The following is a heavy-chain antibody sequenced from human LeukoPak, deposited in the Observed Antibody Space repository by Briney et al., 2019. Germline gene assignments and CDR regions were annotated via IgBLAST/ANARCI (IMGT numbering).Heavy chain of an antibody. Sequence: SETLSLTCTVSGGSISSSSYYWGWIRQPPGKGLEWIGSIYYSGSTYYNPSLKSRVTISVDTSKNQFSLKLSSATAADTAVYYCARVPLRLNWDYMDVWGKGTTVTVSS. CDR2: IYYSGST. J-gene: IGHJ6*03. CDR3: ARVPLRLNWDYMDV. V-gene: IGHV4-39*07. CDR1: GGSISSSSYY. D-gene: IGHD5-18*01.